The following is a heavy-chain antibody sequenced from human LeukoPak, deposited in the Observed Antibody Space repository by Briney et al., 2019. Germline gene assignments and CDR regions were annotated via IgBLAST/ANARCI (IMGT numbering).Heavy chain of an antibody. D-gene: IGHD2-21*02. CDR1: GFTFTTYF. CDR2: INPSGDTT. CDR3: ARDRNGDQRANAFGI. Sequence: GASVKVSCKASGFTFTTYFMHWVRQAPGQGLEWMGKINPSGDTTTYAQKFQGRVTMTRDTSTSTGYMELRSLRSEDTAVYYCARDRNGDQRANAFGIWGQGTMVTVSS. J-gene: IGHJ3*02. V-gene: IGHV1-46*01.